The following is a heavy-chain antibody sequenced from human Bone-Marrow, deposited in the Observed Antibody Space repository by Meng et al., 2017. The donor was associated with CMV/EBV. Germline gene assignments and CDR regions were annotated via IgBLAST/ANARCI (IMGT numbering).Heavy chain of an antibody. Sequence: GESLKISCAASRFTFSDYYMTWIRQAPGKGLEWVSYIGSSGRSIYYADSVKGRFTISRDNAKNLLSLQMNSLRAEDTAVYYCGRVARGYFDYWGQGTLVTVSS. D-gene: IGHD3-10*01. CDR3: GRVARGYFDY. CDR1: RFTFSDYY. CDR2: IGSSGRSI. V-gene: IGHV3-11*01. J-gene: IGHJ4*02.